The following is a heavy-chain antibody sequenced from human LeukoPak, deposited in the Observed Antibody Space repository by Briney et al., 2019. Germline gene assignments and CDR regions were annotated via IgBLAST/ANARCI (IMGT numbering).Heavy chain of an antibody. D-gene: IGHD3-3*01. CDR2: ISYEGKTI. CDR3: AKDLAFWSGYYIRYFQH. Sequence: GGSLRLSCAASGFTFSTYGMRWVRQAPGKGLEWVAVISYEGKTIFYADSVKGRFTISRDNSKNTLYLQMNSLRAEDTAVYYCAKDLAFWSGYYIRYFQHWGQGTLVTVSS. J-gene: IGHJ1*01. V-gene: IGHV3-30*18. CDR1: GFTFSTYG.